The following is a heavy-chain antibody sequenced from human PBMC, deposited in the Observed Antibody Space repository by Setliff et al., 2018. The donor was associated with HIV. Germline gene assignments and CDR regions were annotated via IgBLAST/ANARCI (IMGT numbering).Heavy chain of an antibody. CDR3: ARDSSISYLNGDDWFDP. J-gene: IGHJ5*02. CDR2: IYSSGRT. CDR1: GGSISNYY. V-gene: IGHV4-4*07. D-gene: IGHD6-13*01. Sequence: PSETLSLTCTVSGGSISNYYWSWIRQPAEKGLEWIGRIYSSGRTNYNPSLKSRVTMSLDTSKNQFSLKLSSVTAADTAFYYCARDSSISYLNGDDWFDPWSQGTLVTVSS.